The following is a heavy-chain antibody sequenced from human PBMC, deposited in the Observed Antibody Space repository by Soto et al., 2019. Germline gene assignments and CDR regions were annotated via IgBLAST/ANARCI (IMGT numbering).Heavy chain of an antibody. V-gene: IGHV1-8*01. CDR2: MNPNSGNT. CDR1: GYTFTSYD. J-gene: IGHJ5*02. Sequence: ASVKVSCKASGYTFTSYDINWVRQATGQGFEYLGWMNPNSGNTGYVKKFQGRVTITKDTSKNQVVLTMTNMDPVDTATYYCAHSLIGYYYDSSGLNWFDPWGQGTLVTVSS. D-gene: IGHD3-22*01. CDR3: AHSLIGYYYDSSGLNWFDP.